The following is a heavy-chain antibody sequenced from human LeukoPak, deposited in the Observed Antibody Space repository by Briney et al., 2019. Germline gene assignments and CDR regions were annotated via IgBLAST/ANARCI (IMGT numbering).Heavy chain of an antibody. Sequence: SETLSLTCAVYGGSFSGYYWSWIRQPPGKGLEWIGEINHSGSTNYNPSLKSRVTISVDTSKNQFSLKLSSVTAADTAVYYCARVAYDFWSGYYTPWPYFDYWGQGTLVTVSS. V-gene: IGHV4-34*01. J-gene: IGHJ4*02. CDR1: GGSFSGYY. D-gene: IGHD3-3*01. CDR3: ARVAYDFWSGYYTPWPYFDY. CDR2: INHSGST.